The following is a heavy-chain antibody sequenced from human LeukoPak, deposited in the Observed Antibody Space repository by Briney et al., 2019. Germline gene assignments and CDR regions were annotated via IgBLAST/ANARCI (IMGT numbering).Heavy chain of an antibody. CDR2: MNPNSGNT. V-gene: IGHV1-8*01. J-gene: IGHJ6*02. D-gene: IGHD6-25*01. Sequence: ASVKVSCKASGYTFTSYDINWVRQATGQGLEWMGWMNPNSGNTGYAQKFQGRVTMTRNTSISTAYMELSSLRSEDTAVYYCAGGSSTSLSSIAAVYYGMDVWGQGTTVTVSS. CDR1: GYTFTSYD. CDR3: AGGSSTSLSSIAAVYYGMDV.